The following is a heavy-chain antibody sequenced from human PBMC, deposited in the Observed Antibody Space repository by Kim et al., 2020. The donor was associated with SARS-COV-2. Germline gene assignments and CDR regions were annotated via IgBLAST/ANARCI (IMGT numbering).Heavy chain of an antibody. J-gene: IGHJ4*02. CDR2: IYPGDSDT. D-gene: IGHD3-10*01. V-gene: IGHV5-51*01. Sequence: GESLQISCKGSGYNFSKNWIAWVRQMPGKGLEWMGIIYPGDSDTRYSPSFQGQVIISVDKAISTAYLQWSILKASDTAIYYCARRLSGAAWDYFDYWGRGTLVTVSS. CDR3: ARRLSGAAWDYFDY. CDR1: GYNFSKNW.